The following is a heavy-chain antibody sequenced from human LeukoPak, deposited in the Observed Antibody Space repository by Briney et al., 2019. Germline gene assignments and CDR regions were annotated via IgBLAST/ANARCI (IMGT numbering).Heavy chain of an antibody. CDR3: ARDSARGYSYGYNAFDI. CDR1: GYTFSNYG. V-gene: IGHV1-18*01. J-gene: IGHJ3*02. D-gene: IGHD5-18*01. CDR2: ITAGNGNT. Sequence: GSVTVSCTASGYTFSNYGIGWVRQAPRQGLEWMGWITAGNGNTNYAHKVQGRVTMTTDTSTSTAYMELRSLRSDDTAVYCCARDSARGYSYGYNAFDIWGQGTMVTVSS.